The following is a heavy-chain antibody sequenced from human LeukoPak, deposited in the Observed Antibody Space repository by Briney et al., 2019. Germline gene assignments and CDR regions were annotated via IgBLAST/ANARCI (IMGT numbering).Heavy chain of an antibody. J-gene: IGHJ1*01. CDR2: ISAYNGNT. D-gene: IGHD3-9*01. Sequence: ASVKVSCKASGYTFTSYGISWVRQAPGQGLEWMGWISAYNGNTNYAQKLQGRVTMTTDTSTSTAYMELRSLRSDDTAVYYCARVAFYYDILTGYYTEVREGYFQHWGQGTLVTVSS. CDR1: GYTFTSYG. V-gene: IGHV1-18*01. CDR3: ARVAFYYDILTGYYTEVREGYFQH.